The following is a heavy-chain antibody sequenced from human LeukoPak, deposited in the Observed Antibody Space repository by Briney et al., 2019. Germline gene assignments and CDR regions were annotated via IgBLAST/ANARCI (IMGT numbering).Heavy chain of an antibody. D-gene: IGHD3-10*01. CDR3: ARVIGYYGSGSYLWFDP. J-gene: IGHJ5*02. CDR1: GGSFSGYY. CDR2: INHSGST. V-gene: IGHV4-34*01. Sequence: SETLSLTCAVYGGSFSGYYWSWIRQPPGKGLGWIGEINHSGSTNYNPSLKSRVTISVDTSKNQFSLKLSSVTAADTAVYYCARVIGYYGSGSYLWFDPWGQGTLVTVSS.